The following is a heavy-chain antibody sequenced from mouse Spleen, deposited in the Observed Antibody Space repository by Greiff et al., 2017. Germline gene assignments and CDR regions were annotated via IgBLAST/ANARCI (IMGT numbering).Heavy chain of an antibody. CDR1: GYAFSSSW. D-gene: IGHD2-3*01. V-gene: IGHV1-82*01. J-gene: IGHJ2*01. Sequence: VQLQQSGPELVKPGASVKISCKASGYAFSSSWMNWVKQRPGKGLEWIGRIYPGDGDTNYNGKFKGKATLTADKSSSTAYMQLSSLTSEDSAVYFCARWLLRLYYFDYWGQGTTLTVSS. CDR3: ARWLLRLYYFDY. CDR2: IYPGDGDT.